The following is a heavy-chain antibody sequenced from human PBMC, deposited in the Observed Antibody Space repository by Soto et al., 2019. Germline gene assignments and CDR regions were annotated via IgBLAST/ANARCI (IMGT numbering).Heavy chain of an antibody. J-gene: IGHJ6*02. V-gene: IGHV3-30*18. Sequence: QVQLVESGGGVVQPGRSLRLSYAASGFTFSSYGMHWVRQAPGKGLEWVAVISYDGSNKYYADSVKGRFTISRDNSKNTLYLQMNSLRAEDTAVYYCAKDTEQWLVTSYYGMDVWGQGTTVTVSS. CDR1: GFTFSSYG. CDR3: AKDTEQWLVTSYYGMDV. D-gene: IGHD6-19*01. CDR2: ISYDGSNK.